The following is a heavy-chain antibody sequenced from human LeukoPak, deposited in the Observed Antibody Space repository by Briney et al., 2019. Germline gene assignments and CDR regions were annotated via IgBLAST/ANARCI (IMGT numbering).Heavy chain of an antibody. CDR2: INTNTGNP. CDR1: GYTFTSYA. J-gene: IGHJ4*02. Sequence: ASVKVSCKASGYTFTSYAMNWVRQAPGQGLEWMGWINTNTGNPTYAQGFTGRFVFSLDTSVSTAYLQISSVKAEDTAVYYCARVTPDYYDSSTFDYWGQGTLVTVSS. CDR3: ARVTPDYYDSSTFDY. V-gene: IGHV7-4-1*02. D-gene: IGHD3-22*01.